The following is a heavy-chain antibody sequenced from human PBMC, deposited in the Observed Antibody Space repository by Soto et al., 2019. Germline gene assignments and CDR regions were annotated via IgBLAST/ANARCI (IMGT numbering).Heavy chain of an antibody. CDR1: GFTFNIYW. D-gene: IGHD3-22*01. J-gene: IGHJ4*02. Sequence: EVQLVESGGGLVQPGGSLRLSCAASGFTFNIYWMSWVRQAPGKGLEWVANIKQDGSEKYYVDSVKGRFTISRDNAENSLYLQMNRLRADDTAVYFVARDDDSSGHYYNSCAYWGQGTLVTVS. CDR2: IKQDGSEK. V-gene: IGHV3-7*04. CDR3: ARDDDSSGHYYNSCAY.